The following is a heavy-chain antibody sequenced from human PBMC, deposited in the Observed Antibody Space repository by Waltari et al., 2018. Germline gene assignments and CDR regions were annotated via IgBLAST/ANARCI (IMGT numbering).Heavy chain of an antibody. CDR1: EYTFTSHK. CDR2: INPSSGTT. D-gene: IGHD6-19*01. Sequence: QVQLVQSGAEVKTPGASVKVSCKAFEYTFTSHKIHWVRQAPGQGLEWMGIINPSSGTTSYAQKFQGRVTITADTSTDTAYMELSSLRSEDTAVYYCATPPVGKVAGGDYWGQGTLVTVSS. V-gene: IGHV1-46*01. J-gene: IGHJ4*02. CDR3: ATPPVGKVAGGDY.